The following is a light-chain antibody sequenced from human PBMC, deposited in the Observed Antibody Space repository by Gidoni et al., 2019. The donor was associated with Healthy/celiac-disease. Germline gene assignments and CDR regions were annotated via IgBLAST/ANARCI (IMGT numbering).Light chain of an antibody. CDR3: QQSYSTPRT. Sequence: DIQMTQSPSSLSASVGDRVTLTCRASQSISSYLNWYQQKPGKAPKLLIYAASSLQSGVPSRFSSGRSGTDFTLTISSRQPEDFATYYCQQSYSTPRTFGQGTKVEIK. V-gene: IGKV1-39*01. CDR1: QSISSY. CDR2: AAS. J-gene: IGKJ1*01.